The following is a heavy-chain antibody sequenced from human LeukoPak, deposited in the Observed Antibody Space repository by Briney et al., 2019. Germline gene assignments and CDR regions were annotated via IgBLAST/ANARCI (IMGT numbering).Heavy chain of an antibody. CDR1: GGSFSDYY. J-gene: IGHJ4*02. Sequence: PSETLSLTCAVHGGSFSDYYWNWIRQPPGKGLEWIGEINHSGSTNYNPSLKTRVTISVDTSKNQFSLKLNSVTAADTAVYFCAKTPTALVRGGYYFDSWGQGTLVTVSS. V-gene: IGHV4-34*01. CDR2: INHSGST. CDR3: AKTPTALVRGGYYFDS. D-gene: IGHD6-6*01.